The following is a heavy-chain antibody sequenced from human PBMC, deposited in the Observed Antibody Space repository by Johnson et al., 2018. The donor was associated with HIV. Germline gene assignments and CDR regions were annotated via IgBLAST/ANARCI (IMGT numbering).Heavy chain of an antibody. Sequence: QVQLVESGGGVVQPGRSLRLSCAASGFTFSSYGMHWVRQAPGKGLEWVAVIWYDGSNKYYADSVKGRFTIYRDHSKNTLYLQMNSLGAEDTAVYYCAKGLAAFFAFDIWGQGTMVTVSS. CDR3: AKGLAAFFAFDI. J-gene: IGHJ3*02. D-gene: IGHD3-3*01. CDR1: GFTFSSYG. CDR2: IWYDGSNK. V-gene: IGHV3-33*06.